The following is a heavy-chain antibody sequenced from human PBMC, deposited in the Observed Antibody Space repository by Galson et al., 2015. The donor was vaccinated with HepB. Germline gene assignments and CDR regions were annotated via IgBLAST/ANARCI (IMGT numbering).Heavy chain of an antibody. J-gene: IGHJ6*03. Sequence: SVKVSCKASGYTFISYYMHWVRQAPGQGLEWMGIINPRGGSTSYAQKFQGRVTMTRDTSTSTVYMELSSLRSEDTAVYYCARTGSGTTAGTRDSYYYMDVWGKGTTVTVPS. CDR3: ARTGSGTTAGTRDSYYYMDV. CDR1: GYTFISYY. D-gene: IGHD1-1*01. V-gene: IGHV1-46*03. CDR2: INPRGGST.